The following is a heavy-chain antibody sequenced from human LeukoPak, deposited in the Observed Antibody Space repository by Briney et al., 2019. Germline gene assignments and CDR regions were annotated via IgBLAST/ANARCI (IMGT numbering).Heavy chain of an antibody. J-gene: IGHJ4*02. V-gene: IGHV4-34*01. CDR2: INHSGST. D-gene: IGHD3-16*02. CDR3: ARSYYDYVWGSYRPIDYFDY. Sequence: PSETLSLTCAVYGGSFSGYYWSWIRQPPGKGLEWIGEINHSGSTNYNPSLKSRVTISVDTSKNQFSLKLSSVTAADTAVYYCARSYYDYVWGSYRPIDYFDYWGQGTLVTVSS. CDR1: GGSFSGYY.